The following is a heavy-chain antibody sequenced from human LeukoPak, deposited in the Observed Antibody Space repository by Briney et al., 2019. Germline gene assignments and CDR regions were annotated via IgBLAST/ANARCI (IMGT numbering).Heavy chain of an antibody. D-gene: IGHD6-19*01. CDR3: ARAGGDSGGWYGY. V-gene: IGHV3-21*01. J-gene: IGHJ4*02. Sequence: GGSLRLSCAASGFTFSSYSMNWVRQAPGKGLEWVSSISSSSSYIYYADSVKGRFTISRDNAKNSLYLQMNSLRAEDTAVYYCARAGGDSGGWYGYWGQGTLVTASS. CDR1: GFTFSSYS. CDR2: ISSSSSYI.